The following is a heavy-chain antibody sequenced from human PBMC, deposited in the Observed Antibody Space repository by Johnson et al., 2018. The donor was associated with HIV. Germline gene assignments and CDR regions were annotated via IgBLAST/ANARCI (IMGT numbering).Heavy chain of an antibody. V-gene: IGHV3-15*01. J-gene: IGHJ3*02. CDR2: IKSKSDGGTT. CDR3: ATLVSDYDDTLTDDAFHI. D-gene: IGHD4-17*01. Sequence: VQLVESGGGLVKPGGSLRLSCAASGFTFSNAWMNWVRQAPGKGLEWVGRIKSKSDGGTTDYAAPVKGRFTISRDDSKNTLYVQINSLRAEDSAIYYCATLVSDYDDTLTDDAFHIWGQGTVLTVSS. CDR1: GFTFSNAW.